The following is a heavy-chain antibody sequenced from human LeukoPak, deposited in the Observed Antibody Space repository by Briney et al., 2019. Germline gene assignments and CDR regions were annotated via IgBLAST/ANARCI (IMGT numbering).Heavy chain of an antibody. V-gene: IGHV1-2*02. CDR2: INPNSGGT. Sequence: ASVNVSCKASGYTFTGYYMHWVRQAPGQGLEWMGWINPNSGGTNYAQKFQGRVTMTRDTSISTAYMELSRLRSDDTAVYYCARALTRITMVRGGRVGYWGQGTLVTVSS. D-gene: IGHD3-10*01. CDR3: ARALTRITMVRGGRVGY. CDR1: GYTFTGYY. J-gene: IGHJ4*02.